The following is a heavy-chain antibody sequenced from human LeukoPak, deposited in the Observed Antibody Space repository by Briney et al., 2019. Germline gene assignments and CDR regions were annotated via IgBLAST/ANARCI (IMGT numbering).Heavy chain of an antibody. Sequence: SETLSLTCTVSGYSISSGYYWGWIRQPPGKGLEWIGGIYHSGSTYYNPSLKSRVTISVDTSKNQFSLKLSSVTAADTAVYYCARDSYCSGGSCYFGGLDYWGQGTLVTVSS. V-gene: IGHV4-38-2*02. J-gene: IGHJ4*02. CDR2: IYHSGST. CDR1: GYSISSGYY. CDR3: ARDSYCSGGSCYFGGLDY. D-gene: IGHD2-15*01.